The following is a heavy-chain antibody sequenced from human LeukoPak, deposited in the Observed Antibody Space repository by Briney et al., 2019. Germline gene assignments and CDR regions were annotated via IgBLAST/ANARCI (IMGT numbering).Heavy chain of an antibody. D-gene: IGHD6-19*01. V-gene: IGHV5-51*01. CDR2: IYPDDSDT. CDR1: GYIFTSSW. Sequence: GASLQISCKVSGYIFTSSWIGWVRQLPGRGLEWMGIIYPDDSDTRNSPSFQGQVTISADKSINTAYLQWSSLKPSDTAMYYCARRGGSGGSFDYWGQGTLVTVSS. CDR3: ARRGGSGGSFDY. J-gene: IGHJ4*02.